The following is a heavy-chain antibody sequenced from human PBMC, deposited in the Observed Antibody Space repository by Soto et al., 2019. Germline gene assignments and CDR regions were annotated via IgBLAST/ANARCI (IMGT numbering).Heavy chain of an antibody. CDR1: GDSVSRNSAA. V-gene: IGHV6-1*01. CDR2: TYYRSKWYN. CDR3: ARESPYYDSSGYFSHFYGMDV. Sequence: QVQLQQSGPGLVKPSQTLSLTCAISGDSVSRNSAAWNWIRQSPSRGLEWLGRTYYRSKWYNDYAVYVKSRISINPDTSKNQFSLQLNSVTPEDTAVYYSARESPYYDSSGYFSHFYGMDVWGQGTTVTVSS. J-gene: IGHJ6*02. D-gene: IGHD3-22*01.